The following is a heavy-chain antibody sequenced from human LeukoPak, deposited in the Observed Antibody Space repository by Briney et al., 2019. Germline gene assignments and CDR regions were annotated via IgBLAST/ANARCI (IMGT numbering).Heavy chain of an antibody. CDR3: ARSWRGYGPSNWFDP. Sequence: KPSETLSLTCAVYGGSFSGYYWSWIRQPPGKGLEWIGEINHSGSTNYNSSLKSRVTISVDTSKNQFSLKLSSVTAAGTAVYYCARSWRGYGPSNWFDPWGQGTLVTVSS. D-gene: IGHD5-18*01. V-gene: IGHV4-34*01. J-gene: IGHJ5*02. CDR2: INHSGST. CDR1: GGSFSGYY.